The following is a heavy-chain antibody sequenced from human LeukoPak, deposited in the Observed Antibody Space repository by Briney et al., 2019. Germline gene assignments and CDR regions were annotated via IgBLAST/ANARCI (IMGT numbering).Heavy chain of an antibody. CDR3: ARRYYSYYGMDV. CDR1: GGAFCGYY. CDR2: INHSGST. V-gene: IGHV4-34*01. J-gene: IGHJ6*04. Sequence: SETLSLTCAVYGGAFCGYYWSWIRQPPGKGLEWIGEINHSGSTNYNPSLKRRVTISVDTSKNQSSLKLSSVTAADTAVYYCARRYYSYYGMDVWGKGTTVTVSS.